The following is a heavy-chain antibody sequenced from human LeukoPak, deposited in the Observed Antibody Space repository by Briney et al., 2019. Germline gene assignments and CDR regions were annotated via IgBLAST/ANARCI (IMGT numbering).Heavy chain of an antibody. V-gene: IGHV7-4-1*02. D-gene: IGHD3-10*01. Sequence: ASVKVSCKASGHIFTTYAMNWVRQAPGQGLEWMGWINTNTGNPTYAQGFTGRFVFPLDTSVSTAYLQISSLKAEDTAVYYCARVYMVRGVIRWFDPWGQGTLVTVSS. CDR3: ARVYMVRGVIRWFDP. CDR1: GHIFTTYA. J-gene: IGHJ5*02. CDR2: INTNTGNP.